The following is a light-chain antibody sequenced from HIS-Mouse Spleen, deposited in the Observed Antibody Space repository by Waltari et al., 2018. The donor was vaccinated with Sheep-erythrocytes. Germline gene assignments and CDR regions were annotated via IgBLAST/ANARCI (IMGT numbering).Light chain of an antibody. V-gene: IGLV2-23*01. CDR1: RRDVGGYNL. CDR2: EGS. CDR3: CSYAGSSTWV. Sequence: QSALTQPASVSGSPGQSITISCTGTRRDVGGYNLASWYQQHPGKAPKLMIYEGSKRPSGVSNRFSGSKSGNTASLTISGLQAEDEADYYCCSYAGSSTWVFGGGTKLTVL. J-gene: IGLJ3*02.